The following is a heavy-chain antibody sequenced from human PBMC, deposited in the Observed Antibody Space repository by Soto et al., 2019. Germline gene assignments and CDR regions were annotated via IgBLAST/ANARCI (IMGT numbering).Heavy chain of an antibody. V-gene: IGHV1-3*01. D-gene: IGHD4-4*01. J-gene: IGHJ4*02. CDR1: EYTFSSYT. Sequence: ASVKVSCKASEYTFSSYTLHWVRQAPGQRLEWMGWINAGNGDSKYSQKFQGRVSISRYTSASTASMELSSLTSEDTAVYYCARELQGLYYFDYWGQGTLVTVSS. CDR3: ARELQGLYYFDY. CDR2: INAGNGDS.